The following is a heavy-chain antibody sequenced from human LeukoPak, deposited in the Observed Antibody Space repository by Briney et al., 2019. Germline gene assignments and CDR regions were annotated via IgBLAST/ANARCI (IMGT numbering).Heavy chain of an antibody. D-gene: IGHD6-13*01. CDR2: INPNSGGT. J-gene: IGHJ3*02. Sequence: GASVKVSCKASGYTFTSYAMNWVRQAPGQGLEWMGWINPNSGGTNYAQKFQGRVTMTRDTSISTAYMELSRLRSDDTAVYYCARHYSSSWYKGSDAFDIWGQGTMVTVSS. V-gene: IGHV1-2*02. CDR1: GYTFTSYA. CDR3: ARHYSSSWYKGSDAFDI.